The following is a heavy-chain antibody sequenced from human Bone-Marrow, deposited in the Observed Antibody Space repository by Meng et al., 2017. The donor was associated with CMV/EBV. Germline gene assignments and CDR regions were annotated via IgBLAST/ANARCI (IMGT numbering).Heavy chain of an antibody. J-gene: IGHJ3*02. Sequence: SETLSLTCTVSGGSVSSGSYYWSWIRQPPGKGLEWMGYIHYSGSTNYNPSLKSRVTISVDTSKNQFSLKLSSVTAADTAVYYCARGFNDFWSGYYKVKAFDIWGQGTMVTVSS. V-gene: IGHV4-61*01. CDR1: GGSVSSGSYY. D-gene: IGHD3-3*01. CDR3: ARGFNDFWSGYYKVKAFDI. CDR2: IHYSGST.